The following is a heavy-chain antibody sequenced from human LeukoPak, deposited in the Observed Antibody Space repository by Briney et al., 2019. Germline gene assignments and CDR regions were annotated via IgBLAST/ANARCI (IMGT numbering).Heavy chain of an antibody. Sequence: PGRSLRLSCTASGFTFSSNGMHWVRQAPGKGLEWVAVISYDGSNKYYADSVKGRFTISRDNSKNTLYLQMNTLRAEDTAVYYCAKDVSWNWFDPWGQGTLVTVSS. V-gene: IGHV3-30*18. CDR2: ISYDGSNK. CDR3: AKDVSWNWFDP. CDR1: GFTFSSNG. J-gene: IGHJ5*02.